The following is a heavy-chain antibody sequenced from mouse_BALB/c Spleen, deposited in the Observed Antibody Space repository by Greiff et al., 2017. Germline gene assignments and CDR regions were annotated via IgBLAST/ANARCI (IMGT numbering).Heavy chain of an antibody. Sequence: EVQLQQSGPELVKPGASVKISCKASGYSFTGYFMNWVMQSHGKSLEWIGRINPYNGDTFYNQKFKGKATLTVDKSSSTAHMELRSLASEDSAVYYCARGYDGYTLYAMDYWGQGTSVTVSS. CDR1: GYSFTGYF. V-gene: IGHV1-20*02. D-gene: IGHD2-3*01. CDR2: INPYNGDT. CDR3: ARGYDGYTLYAMDY. J-gene: IGHJ4*01.